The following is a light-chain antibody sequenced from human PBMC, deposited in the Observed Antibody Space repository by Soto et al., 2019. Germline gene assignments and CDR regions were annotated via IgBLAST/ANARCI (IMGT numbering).Light chain of an antibody. V-gene: IGLV2-14*03. CDR2: EVI. J-gene: IGLJ3*02. Sequence: SALTQPASVSGSPGQSITISCTGTDSDVGGYNYVSRYQQHPGKAPKLMIYEVINRPSGVSNRFSGSKSANTASLTISGLQAEDEADYYCSSYTSSSTLVFGGGTKLTVL. CDR3: SSYTSSSTLV. CDR1: DSDVGGYNY.